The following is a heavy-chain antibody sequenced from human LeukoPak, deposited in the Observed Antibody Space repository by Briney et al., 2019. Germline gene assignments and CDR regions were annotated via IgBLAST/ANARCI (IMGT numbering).Heavy chain of an antibody. Sequence: ASVKVSCKASGYTFTGYYMHWVRQAPGQGLEWMGWINPNSGGTNYAQKFQGRVTMTRDTSISTAYMELSRLRSDDTAVYYCARVLELGGGWFDPWGQGTLVTVSS. V-gene: IGHV1-2*02. CDR1: GYTFTGYY. CDR2: INPNSGGT. CDR3: ARVLELGGGWFDP. J-gene: IGHJ5*02. D-gene: IGHD1-7*01.